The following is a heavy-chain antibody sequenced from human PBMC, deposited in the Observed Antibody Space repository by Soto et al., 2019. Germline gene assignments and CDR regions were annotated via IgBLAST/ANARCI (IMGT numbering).Heavy chain of an antibody. CDR1: GFTFNNYW. V-gene: IGHV3-74*01. J-gene: IGHJ6*03. CDR3: ARGARGLYYVDV. CDR2: INGDGSNT. Sequence: EVQLVESGGGLVQPGGSLRLSCAASGFTFNNYWLHWVRQAPGKGLVWVSRINGDGSNTNYADSVTGRFTISRDNAKNTVYLTMNSLRAEDTAVYYCARGARGLYYVDVWGKGTMVTVSS.